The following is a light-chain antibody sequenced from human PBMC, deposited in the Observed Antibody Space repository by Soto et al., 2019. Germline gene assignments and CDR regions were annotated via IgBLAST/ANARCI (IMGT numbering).Light chain of an antibody. V-gene: IGLV2-14*01. CDR1: SSDVGAYNY. Sequence: QSALTQPASVSGSPGQSITISCTGTSSDVGAYNYVSWYQQHPGKAPKLMIYEVRNRPSGVSDRFSGSRSGNTASLTISGLQAEDESDYYCSSYTSSSTWVFGGGPKVTVL. J-gene: IGLJ3*02. CDR2: EVR. CDR3: SSYTSSSTWV.